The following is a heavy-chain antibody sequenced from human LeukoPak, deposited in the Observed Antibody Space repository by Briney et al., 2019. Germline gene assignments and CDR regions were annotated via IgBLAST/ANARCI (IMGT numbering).Heavy chain of an antibody. CDR3: ATGGTTTVSV. Sequence: GGSLRLSCAASGFTVSSNYMSWIRQAPGKGLEWVSFISTSGSTIYYADSVKGRFTISRDNAKNSLYLQMNSLRAEDTAVYYCATGGTTTVSVWGQGTLVTVSS. CDR2: ISTSGSTI. D-gene: IGHD4-4*01. J-gene: IGHJ4*02. CDR1: GFTVSSNY. V-gene: IGHV3-11*01.